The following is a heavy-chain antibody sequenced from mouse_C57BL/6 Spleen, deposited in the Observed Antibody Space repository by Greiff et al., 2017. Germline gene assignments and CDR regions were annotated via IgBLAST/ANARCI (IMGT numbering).Heavy chain of an antibody. Sequence: VQGVESGAELVKPGASVKMSCKASGYTFTSYWITWVKQRPGQGLEWIGDIYPGSGSTNYNEKFKSKATLTVDTSSSTAYMQLSSLTSEDSAVYYCARSEGYDGPFAYWGQGTLVTVSA. V-gene: IGHV1-55*01. CDR2: IYPGSGST. CDR3: ARSEGYDGPFAY. J-gene: IGHJ3*01. D-gene: IGHD2-2*01. CDR1: GYTFTSYW.